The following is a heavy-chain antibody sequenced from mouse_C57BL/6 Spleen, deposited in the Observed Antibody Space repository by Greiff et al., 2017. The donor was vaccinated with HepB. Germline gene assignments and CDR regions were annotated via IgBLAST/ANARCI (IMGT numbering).Heavy chain of an antibody. CDR2: IDPSDSET. Sequence: QVQLKQPGAELVRPGSSVKLSCKASGYTFTSYWMHWVKQRPIQGLEWIGNIDPSDSETHYNQKFKDKATLTVDKSSSTAYMQLSSLTSEDSAVYYCARYDGYYEDYWGQGTTLTVSS. J-gene: IGHJ2*01. V-gene: IGHV1-52*01. CDR3: ARYDGYYEDY. D-gene: IGHD2-3*01. CDR1: GYTFTSYW.